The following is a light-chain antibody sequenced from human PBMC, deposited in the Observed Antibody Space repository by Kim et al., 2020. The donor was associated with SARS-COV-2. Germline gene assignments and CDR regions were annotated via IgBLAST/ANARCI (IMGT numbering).Light chain of an antibody. Sequence: DIQMTQSPSSLSASVGDRVTITCQASQDISDYLNWYQQKPGQVPKLLIFEASSLETGVPSRFSGSGFGTDFTFTISSLQPEDIGTYYCQQYDNLPYTFGQGTKLEI. CDR2: EAS. J-gene: IGKJ2*01. V-gene: IGKV1-33*01. CDR3: QQYDNLPYT. CDR1: QDISDY.